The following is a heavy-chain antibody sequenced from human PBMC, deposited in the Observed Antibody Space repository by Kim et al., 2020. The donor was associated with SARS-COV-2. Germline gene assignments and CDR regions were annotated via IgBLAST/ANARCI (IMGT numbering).Heavy chain of an antibody. V-gene: IGHV3-7*03. J-gene: IGHJ4*02. D-gene: IGHD3-10*01. CDR3: ASLDSAQVPGVF. Sequence: YYADSVKGRCTMSRDNAKNSLYVEMNSLRAEDTAIYYCASLDSAQVPGVFWGQGTLVTVSS.